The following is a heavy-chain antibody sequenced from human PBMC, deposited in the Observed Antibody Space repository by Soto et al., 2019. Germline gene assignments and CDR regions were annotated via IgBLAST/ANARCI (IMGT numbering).Heavy chain of an antibody. CDR2: INPSGGST. D-gene: IGHD5-12*01. V-gene: IGHV1-46*01. J-gene: IGHJ4*02. CDR1: GYTFTSYY. CDR3: ARDLGFGDGYNLPFDY. Sequence: ASVKVSCKASGYTFTSYYMHWVRQAPGQGLEWMGIINPSGGSTSYAQKFKGRVTMTRDTSTSTDYKELSNLRYEDTAVYYCARDLGFGDGYNLPFDYWGQGTLVTVSS.